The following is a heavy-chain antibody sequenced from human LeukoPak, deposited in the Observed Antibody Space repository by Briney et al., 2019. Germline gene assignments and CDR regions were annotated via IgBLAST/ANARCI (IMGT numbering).Heavy chain of an antibody. V-gene: IGHV4-31*03. CDR2: IHPSGTL. D-gene: IGHD3-22*01. Sequence: SQTLSLTCTVSGASFSGGDQYWNWIRQSPGKGLEWIGSIHPSGTLYYNLSLESRVTISIDTSENQFSLNLNSVTAADTAVYFCSRGLDSRKLGYWGQGTLVTVSS. J-gene: IGHJ4*02. CDR1: GASFSGGDQY. CDR3: SRGLDSRKLGY.